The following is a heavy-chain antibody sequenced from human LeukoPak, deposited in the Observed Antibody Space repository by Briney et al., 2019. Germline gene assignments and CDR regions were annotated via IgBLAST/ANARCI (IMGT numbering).Heavy chain of an antibody. J-gene: IGHJ3*02. CDR3: ATGGVVPVAIRAFDI. Sequence: ASVKVSCKASGGTFTSYAISWVRQAPAKGFELMGLDDPEDGATLYAEKFRGRVTISVDTSTDTASMELSCLRAEDTAVYYCATGGVVPVAIRAFDIWGQGTMVTVSS. D-gene: IGHD2-2*01. V-gene: IGHV1-69-2*01. CDR2: DDPEDGAT. CDR1: GGTFTSYA.